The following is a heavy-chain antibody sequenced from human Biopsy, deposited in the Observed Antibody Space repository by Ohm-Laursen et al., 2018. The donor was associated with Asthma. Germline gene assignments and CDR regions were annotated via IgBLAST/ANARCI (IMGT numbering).Heavy chain of an antibody. Sequence: SLRLSCAASGFTFSSYGMHWVRQAPGKGLEWVAVMSFDGRQTYYADSVKGQFTISRDNSKNTLYLQMNSLRAEDTAVCYCAKERYYDFWSGYPIWGQGTMVTVSS. CDR2: MSFDGRQT. CDR1: GFTFSSYG. CDR3: AKERYYDFWSGYPI. V-gene: IGHV3-30*18. D-gene: IGHD3-3*01. J-gene: IGHJ3*02.